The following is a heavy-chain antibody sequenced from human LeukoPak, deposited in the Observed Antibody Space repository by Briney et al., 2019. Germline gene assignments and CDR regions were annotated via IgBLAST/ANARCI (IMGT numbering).Heavy chain of an antibody. D-gene: IGHD4-17*01. V-gene: IGHV3-74*01. CDR1: GFTFSSYW. Sequence: GRSLRLSCAASGFTFSSYWMHWVRQAPGKGLVWVSRINSDGSNTNYADSVKGRFTISRDNAKNTLYLQMNSLRAEDTAVYHCASLPRYGDYDYWGQGTLVTVSS. J-gene: IGHJ4*02. CDR3: ASLPRYGDYDY. CDR2: INSDGSNT.